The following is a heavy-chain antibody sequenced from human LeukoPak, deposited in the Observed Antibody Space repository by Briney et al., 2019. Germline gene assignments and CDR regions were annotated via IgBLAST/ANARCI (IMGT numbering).Heavy chain of an antibody. V-gene: IGHV4-38-2*01. CDR2: IYHSAIS. CDR1: GSSISSDHY. CDR3: ARAKNPYYFYYYMDF. Sequence: SETLSLTCGVSGSSISSDHYWVWTRQPPGKGLEYIGNIYHSAISHYNPPLNSEVTISLDTTNNQFSMKLTSVPAADTALYYCARAKNPYYFYYYMDFWGRGTTVTVSS. J-gene: IGHJ6*03.